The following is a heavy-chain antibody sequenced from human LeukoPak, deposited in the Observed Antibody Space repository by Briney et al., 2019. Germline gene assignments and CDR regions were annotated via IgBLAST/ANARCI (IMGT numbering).Heavy chain of an antibody. V-gene: IGHV3-20*04. J-gene: IGHJ3*02. CDR1: GFTFDDYG. D-gene: IGHD1-1*01. CDR3: ARGWYTDAFDI. Sequence: GGSLRLSCAASGFTFDDYGMSWVRQAPGKGLEWVSGINWNGGSTGYADSVKGRFTISRDNAKNSLYLQMNSLRAEDTAVYFCARGWYTDAFDIWGQGTMVTVSS. CDR2: INWNGGST.